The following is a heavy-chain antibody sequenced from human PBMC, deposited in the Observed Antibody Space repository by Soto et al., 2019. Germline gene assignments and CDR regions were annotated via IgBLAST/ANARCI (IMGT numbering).Heavy chain of an antibody. V-gene: IGHV4-34*01. D-gene: IGHD6-13*01. Sequence: PSETLSLTCAVYGGSFSGYYWSWIRQPPGKGLEWIGEINHSGSTNYNPSLKSRVTISVDTSKNQFSLKLSSVTAADTAVYYCARPKRGIAALARLGGFDPWGQGTLVTVSS. CDR1: GGSFSGYY. CDR2: INHSGST. J-gene: IGHJ5*02. CDR3: ARPKRGIAALARLGGFDP.